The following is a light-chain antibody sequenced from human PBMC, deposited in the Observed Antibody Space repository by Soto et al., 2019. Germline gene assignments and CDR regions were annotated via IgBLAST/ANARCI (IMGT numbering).Light chain of an antibody. J-gene: IGLJ2*01. Sequence: QSVLTQPPSVSAAPGQKVTISCSGSSSNIGNNYVSWYQQLPGTAPKLLIYENNKRPSGIPDRFSGSKSGTSATLGITGLRTGDEADYYCGTWDSSLSAPVVFGGGTKLTVL. CDR3: GTWDSSLSAPVV. V-gene: IGLV1-51*02. CDR1: SSNIGNNY. CDR2: ENN.